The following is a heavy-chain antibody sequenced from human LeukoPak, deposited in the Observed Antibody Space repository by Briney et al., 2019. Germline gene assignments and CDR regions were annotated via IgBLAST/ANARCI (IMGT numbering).Heavy chain of an antibody. Sequence: SETLSLTCTVSGGSISSYYWSWIRQPPGKGLEWIGYIYYSGSTNYNPSLKSRVTISVDTSKNQFSLKLSSVTAADTAVYYCARLDSRIPIFGVVPPDVWGKGTTVTVSS. D-gene: IGHD3-3*01. V-gene: IGHV4-59*01. CDR3: ARLDSRIPIFGVVPPDV. CDR1: GGSISSYY. J-gene: IGHJ6*04. CDR2: IYYSGST.